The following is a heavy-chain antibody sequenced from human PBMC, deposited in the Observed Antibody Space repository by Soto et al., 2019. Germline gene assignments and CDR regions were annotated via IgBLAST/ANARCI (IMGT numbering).Heavy chain of an antibody. CDR1: GYTFNTYG. V-gene: IGHV1-18*01. CDR3: ARDLGYCSASSCYPEYFHH. Sequence: ASVKVSCKASGYTFNTYGISWVRLAPGQGLEWMGWISVYNGDTNYAQKFRGRVTLTTDTSTSTAYMELRSLTSDDTAVYYCARDLGYCSASSCYPEYFHHWGQGTLVTVSS. D-gene: IGHD2-15*01. J-gene: IGHJ1*01. CDR2: ISVYNGDT.